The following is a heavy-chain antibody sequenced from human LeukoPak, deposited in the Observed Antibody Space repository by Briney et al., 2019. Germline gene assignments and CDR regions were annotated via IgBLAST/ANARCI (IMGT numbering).Heavy chain of an antibody. CDR3: AKDRRTTVTTWYFDL. J-gene: IGHJ2*01. CDR1: GFTFSSYS. Sequence: GGSLRLSCAASGFTFSSYSMNWVRQAPGKGLEWVSYISSSSSTIYYADSVKGRFTISRDNAKNSLYLQVNSLRAEDTAVYYCAKDRRTTVTTWYFDLWGRGTLVTVSS. V-gene: IGHV3-48*01. D-gene: IGHD4-17*01. CDR2: ISSSSSTI.